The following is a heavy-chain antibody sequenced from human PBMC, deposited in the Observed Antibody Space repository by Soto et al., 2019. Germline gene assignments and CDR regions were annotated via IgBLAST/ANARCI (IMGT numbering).Heavy chain of an antibody. D-gene: IGHD3-16*01. CDR1: GFSVTASN. Sequence: EVQLVETGGDLIQPGGSLRLSCAASGFSVTASNMNWVRQAPGKGLEWVSVIFGADETYYADSVRGRFTISRDNSKNTVYLQMDSLRTEETALYYCARGGFDWGQGTLVTVSS. CDR3: ARGGFD. V-gene: IGHV3-53*02. J-gene: IGHJ4*02. CDR2: IFGADET.